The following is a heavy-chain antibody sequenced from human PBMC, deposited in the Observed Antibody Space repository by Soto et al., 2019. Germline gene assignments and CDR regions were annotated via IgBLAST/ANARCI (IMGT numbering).Heavy chain of an antibody. V-gene: IGHV2-5*02. Sequence: QITLKESGPTLVKPTQTLTLTCTFSGFSLSTSGVGVGWIRQPPGKALEWLALIYWDDDKRYSPSLKSRLTITKDTSKNQVVLTVTNMDPVDTATYYCAHSREFLLYGVYYFDYWGQGTLVTVSS. J-gene: IGHJ4*02. CDR2: IYWDDDK. CDR1: GFSLSTSGVG. D-gene: IGHD2-2*02. CDR3: AHSREFLLYGVYYFDY.